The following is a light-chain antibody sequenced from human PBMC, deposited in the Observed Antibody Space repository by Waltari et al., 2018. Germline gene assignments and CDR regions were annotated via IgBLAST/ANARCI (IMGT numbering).Light chain of an antibody. CDR2: STN. Sequence: QTVVTQEPSFSVSPGGTVTLTCALSSGSVSTRFSPGWYQQTPGQAPRTLIYSTNTRSSGVPDRFSGSILGSKAALTITGAQADDESDYYCVLYLPSGIWVFGGGTKLTVL. CDR1: SGSVSTRFS. J-gene: IGLJ3*02. V-gene: IGLV8-61*01. CDR3: VLYLPSGIWV.